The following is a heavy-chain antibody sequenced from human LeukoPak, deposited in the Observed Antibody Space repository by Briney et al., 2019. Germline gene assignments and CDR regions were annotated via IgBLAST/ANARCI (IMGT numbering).Heavy chain of an antibody. Sequence: GASVKVSCKASGYTFTGHYMHWVRQAPGQGLEWMGWINPNSGGTNYAQKFQGRVTMTRDTSISTAYMELSRLRSDDTAVYYCASSGVGSSWPYYYYYYMDVWGKGTTVTVSS. V-gene: IGHV1-2*02. CDR1: GYTFTGHY. J-gene: IGHJ6*03. D-gene: IGHD6-13*01. CDR2: INPNSGGT. CDR3: ASSGVGSSWPYYYYYYMDV.